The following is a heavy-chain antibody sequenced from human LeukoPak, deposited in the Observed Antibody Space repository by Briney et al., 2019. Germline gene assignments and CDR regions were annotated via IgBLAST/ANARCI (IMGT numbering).Heavy chain of an antibody. Sequence: SETLSLTCTVSGGSISSSSYYWGWIRQPPGKGLEWIGSIYYSGSTYYNPSLKSRVTISVDTSKNQFSVKLSSVTAADTAVYYCARATDSGDYWGQGTLVTVSS. CDR2: IYYSGST. D-gene: IGHD1-26*01. J-gene: IGHJ4*02. CDR3: ARATDSGDY. CDR1: GGSISSSSYY. V-gene: IGHV4-39*01.